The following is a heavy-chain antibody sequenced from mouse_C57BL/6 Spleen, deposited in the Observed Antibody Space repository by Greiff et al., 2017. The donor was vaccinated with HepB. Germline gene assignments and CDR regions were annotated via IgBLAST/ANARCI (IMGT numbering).Heavy chain of an antibody. D-gene: IGHD4-1*02. CDR2: INPNNGGT. J-gene: IGHJ2*01. V-gene: IGHV1-26*01. CDR3: ASSTGTLDY. CDR1: GYTFTDYY. Sequence: EVQLQQSGPELVKPGASVKISCKASGYTFTDYYMNWVKQSHGKSLEWIGDINPNNGGTSYNQKFKGKATLTVDKSSSTAYMELSSLTSEDSAVYDCASSTGTLDYWGQGTTLTVSS.